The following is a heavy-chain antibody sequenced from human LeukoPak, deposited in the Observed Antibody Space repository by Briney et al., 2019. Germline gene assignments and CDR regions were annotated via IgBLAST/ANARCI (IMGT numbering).Heavy chain of an antibody. CDR1: GYTFTSYD. D-gene: IGHD3-9*01. V-gene: IGHV1-8*01. CDR2: MNPNSGNT. J-gene: IGHJ5*02. CDR3: ARKGGVLRYGRMRSGYWFDP. Sequence: GASVKVSCKASGYTFTSYDINWVRQATGQGLEWMGWMNPNSGNTGYAQKFQGRVTMTRNTSISTAYMELSSLRSEDTAVYYCARKGGVLRYGRMRSGYWFDPWGQGTLVTVPS.